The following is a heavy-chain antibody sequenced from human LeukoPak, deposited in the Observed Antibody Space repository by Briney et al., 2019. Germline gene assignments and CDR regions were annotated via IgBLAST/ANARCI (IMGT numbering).Heavy chain of an antibody. CDR1: GFTVSSNS. V-gene: IGHV3-53*01. CDR2: IYSDNT. D-gene: IGHD6-6*01. CDR3: ARDKGTSYLSSFDY. J-gene: IGHJ4*02. Sequence: GGSLRLSCTVSGFTVSSNSMSWVRQAPGKGLEWVSFIYSDNTHYSDSVKGRFTISRDNSKNTLYLQMNSLRAEDTAVYYCARDKGTSYLSSFDYWGQGTLVTVSS.